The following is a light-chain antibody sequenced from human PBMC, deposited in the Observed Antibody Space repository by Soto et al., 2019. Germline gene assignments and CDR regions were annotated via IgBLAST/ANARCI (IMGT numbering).Light chain of an antibody. CDR1: RSFLLSKGKSY. CDR3: MQSVQVFT. Sequence: IVMTQTPLFFPVTPEKPAPISSNPSRSFLLSKGKSYLYGYLQKPGQSPQLLIYEASTRFSGVPDRFSGSGSGTDFTLKISRVEAEDVGVYYCMQSVQVFTFGPGTKVDIK. CDR2: EAS. V-gene: IGKV2D-29*02. J-gene: IGKJ3*01.